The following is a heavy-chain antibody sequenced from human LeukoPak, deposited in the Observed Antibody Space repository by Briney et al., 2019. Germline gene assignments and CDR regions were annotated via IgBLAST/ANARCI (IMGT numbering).Heavy chain of an antibody. CDR3: AGGDYCSGGSCYGPSWFDY. CDR1: GGSFSGYY. J-gene: IGHJ4*02. CDR2: IYYSGST. V-gene: IGHV4-59*01. Sequence: PSETLSLTCAVYGGSFSGYYWSWIRQPPGKGLEWIGYIYYSGSTNYNPSLKSRVTISVDTSKNQFSLKLSSVTAADTAVYYCAGGDYCSGGSCYGPSWFDYWGQGTLVTVSS. D-gene: IGHD2-15*01.